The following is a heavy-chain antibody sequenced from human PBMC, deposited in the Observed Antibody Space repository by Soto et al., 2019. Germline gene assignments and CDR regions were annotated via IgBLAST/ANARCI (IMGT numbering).Heavy chain of an antibody. Sequence: QVQLQESGPGLVKPSQTLSLTCTVSGGSISSGGYYWSWIRHHPGKGLEWIGYIYYSGSTYYNPSLKSRVTISVDTSKNQFSLKLSSVTAADTAVYYCASSPEILTGYGGWFDPWGQGTLVTVSS. CDR2: IYYSGST. D-gene: IGHD3-9*01. CDR1: GGSISSGGYY. V-gene: IGHV4-31*03. J-gene: IGHJ5*02. CDR3: ASSPEILTGYGGWFDP.